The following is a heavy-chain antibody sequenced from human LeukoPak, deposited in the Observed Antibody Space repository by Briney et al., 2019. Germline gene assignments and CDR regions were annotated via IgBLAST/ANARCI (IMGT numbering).Heavy chain of an antibody. D-gene: IGHD5-18*01. CDR3: AREGSDSYGHDNYFDY. Sequence: TSETLSLTCTVSGGSISTYYWSWIRQPVGKGLEEIGYIYYNESTNYNPSVKSRVTISADTSKNQFSLKLRSVTAADTAVYYCAREGSDSYGHDNYFDYWGQGNLVTVSS. J-gene: IGHJ4*02. CDR2: IYYNEST. CDR1: GGSISTYY. V-gene: IGHV4-59*01.